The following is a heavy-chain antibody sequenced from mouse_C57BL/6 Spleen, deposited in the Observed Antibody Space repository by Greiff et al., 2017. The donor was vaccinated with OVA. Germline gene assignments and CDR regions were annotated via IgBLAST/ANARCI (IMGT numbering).Heavy chain of an antibody. CDR3: ARNGNSDY. Sequence: EVKLMESGPGLVKPSQSLSLTCSVTGYSITSGYSWNWIRQFPGNKLEWMGYISYDGSNNYNPSLKNRISITRDTSKNQFFLKLNSVTTEDTATYYCARNGNSDYWGQGTTLTVSS. CDR2: ISYDGSN. D-gene: IGHD4-1*01. J-gene: IGHJ2*01. CDR1: GYSITSGYS. V-gene: IGHV3-6*01.